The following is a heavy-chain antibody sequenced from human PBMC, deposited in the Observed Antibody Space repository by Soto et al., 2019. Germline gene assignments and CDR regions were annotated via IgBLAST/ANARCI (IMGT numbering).Heavy chain of an antibody. CDR2: ISPYNGNT. Sequence: ASVKVSCKASGYFFTSYGISWVRQAPGQGLEWMGWISPYNGNTKYAQNFQGRVTMTTDTSTYTAYMELRSLRSDDPAVYYCARDFGSDLSAPGAFFDYWRQGLLVTV. CDR3: ARDFGSDLSAPGAFFDY. J-gene: IGHJ4*02. D-gene: IGHD3-3*01. V-gene: IGHV1-18*04. CDR1: GYFFTSYG.